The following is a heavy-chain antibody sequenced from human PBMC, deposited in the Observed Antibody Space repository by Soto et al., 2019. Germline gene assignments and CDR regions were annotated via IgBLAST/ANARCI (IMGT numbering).Heavy chain of an antibody. V-gene: IGHV3-30*18. CDR3: AKWGRGFDL. D-gene: IGHD3-10*01. Sequence: QVQLVESGGGVVQPGRSLRLSCAASGFTFSSYGMHWVRQTPGKGLEWVAVISYDGSYKYYADSVKGRFTISRDNSKNTLYLQMNSLRAEDTAVYYCAKWGRGFDLWGRGTLVTVSS. CDR1: GFTFSSYG. J-gene: IGHJ2*01. CDR2: ISYDGSYK.